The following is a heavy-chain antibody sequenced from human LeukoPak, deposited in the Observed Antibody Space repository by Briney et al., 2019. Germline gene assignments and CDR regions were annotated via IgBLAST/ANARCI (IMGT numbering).Heavy chain of an antibody. CDR3: ARSRYLNGYDY. D-gene: IGHD5-24*01. CDR2: VSRYENNI. V-gene: IGHV3-74*01. J-gene: IGHJ4*02. CDR1: GFTLSTSW. Sequence: GGSLRLSCAASGFTLSTSWMHWVRQPPGEGPVCVARVSRYENNIIYADSVRGRFPISRDSAKNTLYLQMNSLRVDDTAVYYCARSRYLNGYDYWGQGTLVTVSS.